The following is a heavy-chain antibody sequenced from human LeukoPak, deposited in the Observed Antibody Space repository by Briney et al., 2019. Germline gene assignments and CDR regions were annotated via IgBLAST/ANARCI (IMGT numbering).Heavy chain of an antibody. V-gene: IGHV4-34*01. CDR1: GGSFSGYY. Sequence: ETLSLTCAVYGGSFSGYYWSWIRQPPGKGLEWIGEINHSGSTNYNPSLKSRVTISVDTSKNQFSLKLSSVTAADTAVYYCARGLRENDHVLLWFGELSPRHYGMDVWGQGTTVTVSS. J-gene: IGHJ6*02. D-gene: IGHD3-10*01. CDR2: INHSGST. CDR3: ARGLRENDHVLLWFGELSPRHYGMDV.